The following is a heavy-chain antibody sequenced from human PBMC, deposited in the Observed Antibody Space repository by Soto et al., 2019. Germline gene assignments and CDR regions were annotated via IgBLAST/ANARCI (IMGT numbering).Heavy chain of an antibody. J-gene: IGHJ4*02. Sequence: GGSLRLSCAASGFTFSSYGMHWVRQAPGKGLEWVAVIWYDGSNKYYADSVKGRFTIARDNSKNTLYLQMNSLRAEDTAVYYCAREFPDSTPVDYWGQGTLVTVSS. CDR2: IWYDGSNK. CDR3: AREFPDSTPVDY. V-gene: IGHV3-33*01. CDR1: GFTFSSYG.